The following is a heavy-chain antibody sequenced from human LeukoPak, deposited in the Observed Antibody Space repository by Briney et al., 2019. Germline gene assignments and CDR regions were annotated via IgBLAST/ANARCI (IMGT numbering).Heavy chain of an antibody. Sequence: SETLSLTCTVSGGSITSYYWSWIRQPPGKGLEWIAYIYYSGSTNYNPSLKSRVTISVDTSKNQFSLKLNSVTAADTAVYFCARTTEGGYTYDYFYYYYTDVWGTGTTVTISS. V-gene: IGHV4-59*01. D-gene: IGHD5-18*01. CDR1: GGSITSYY. CDR2: IYYSGST. J-gene: IGHJ6*03. CDR3: ARTTEGGYTYDYFYYYYTDV.